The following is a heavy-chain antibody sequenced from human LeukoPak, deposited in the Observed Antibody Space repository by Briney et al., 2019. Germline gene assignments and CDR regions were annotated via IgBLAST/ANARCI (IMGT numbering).Heavy chain of an antibody. CDR1: GGSISSYY. J-gene: IGHJ6*03. Sequence: SETLSLTCTVSGGSISSYYWSWIRQPPGKGLEWIGYIYYSGSTNYNPSLRSRVTISVDTSKNQFSLKLSSVTAADTAVYYCARTVNTAFAYYYYYMDVWGKGTTVTVSS. CDR2: IYYSGST. V-gene: IGHV4-59*01. D-gene: IGHD5-18*01. CDR3: ARTVNTAFAYYYYYMDV.